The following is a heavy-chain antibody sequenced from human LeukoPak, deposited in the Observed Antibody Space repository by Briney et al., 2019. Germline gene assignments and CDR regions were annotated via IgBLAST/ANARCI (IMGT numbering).Heavy chain of an antibody. CDR2: IRRRSNTYTT. J-gene: IGHJ3*02. D-gene: IGHD3-16*01. CDR1: GFPLSDYI. V-gene: IGHV3-72*01. Sequence: GGSLRLSCAASGFPLSDYILDWVRQAPGKGLEWVGRIRRRSNTYTTEYAASVKGRFIISRDDSKNSLYLQMNSLKTEDTAVYHCTRDGGEGGNSAFDIWGQGTTVTVSS. CDR3: TRDGGEGGNSAFDI.